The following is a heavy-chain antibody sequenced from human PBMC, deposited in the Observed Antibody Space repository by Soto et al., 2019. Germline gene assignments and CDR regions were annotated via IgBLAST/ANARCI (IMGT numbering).Heavy chain of an antibody. CDR1: GFTFSSYG. Sequence: QVQLVESGGGVVQPGRSLRLSCAASGFTFSSYGMHWVRQAPGKGLAWVAVISYDGSKKYYADSVKGRFTISRDNSKNTLYLQMNSLRAEDTAVYYCAKGLSKEGAFDIWGQGTMVTVSS. V-gene: IGHV3-30*18. CDR3: AKGLSKEGAFDI. J-gene: IGHJ3*02. CDR2: ISYDGSKK. D-gene: IGHD3-16*02.